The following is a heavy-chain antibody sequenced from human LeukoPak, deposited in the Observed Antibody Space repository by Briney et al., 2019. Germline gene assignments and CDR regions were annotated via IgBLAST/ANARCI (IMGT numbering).Heavy chain of an antibody. D-gene: IGHD6-13*01. CDR2: ISYSGST. Sequence: RTSETLSLTCTVSGGSTSSSRDFWGWIRQPPGMGLEWVGSISYSGSTLYNPSLRGRGTISVDTSKNQFSLQLISVTAADTAVYYCARGSLGTQGYFDFWGQGSLVTVSS. CDR1: GGSTSSSRDF. V-gene: IGHV4-39*07. CDR3: ARGSLGTQGYFDF. J-gene: IGHJ4*02.